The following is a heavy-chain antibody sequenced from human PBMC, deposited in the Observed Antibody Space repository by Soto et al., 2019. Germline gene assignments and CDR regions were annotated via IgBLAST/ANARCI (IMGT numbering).Heavy chain of an antibody. CDR3: ARHVGAGAPFYDMDV. CDR1: GYTFIGYY. D-gene: IGHD1-26*01. Sequence: QVQLVESGAAVREPGASVKISCKTSGYTFIGYYLLWVRQAPGQGLEWMGWINPNSGGTNSAQRLQGRITMTRDTSINTAHMELTSLTSDDTANYYRARHVGAGAPFYDMDVRGTGTMVTVSS. J-gene: IGHJ6*03. CDR2: INPNSGGT. V-gene: IGHV1-2*02.